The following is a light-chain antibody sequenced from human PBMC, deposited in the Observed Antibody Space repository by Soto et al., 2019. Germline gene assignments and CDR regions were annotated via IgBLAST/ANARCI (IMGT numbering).Light chain of an antibody. CDR3: GASDASRSGLYL. CDR2: STD. J-gene: IGLJ1*01. V-gene: IGLV1-44*01. Sequence: QSVLTQPPSTSGTPGQRVTISCSGTNSNIGEFHVNWFNQLPGTAPKLLIYSTDQRPAGVPDRFSGSNSGTSASLAISDLLTDDEADYYCGASDASRSGLYLFGTGTKLTVL. CDR1: NSNIGEFH.